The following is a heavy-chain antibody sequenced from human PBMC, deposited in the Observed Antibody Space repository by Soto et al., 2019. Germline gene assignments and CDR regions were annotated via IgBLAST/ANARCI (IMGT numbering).Heavy chain of an antibody. CDR3: ARGDFSVVVPAPFDY. V-gene: IGHV3-21*01. CDR2: ISSSSSYI. CDR1: GFTFSSYS. Sequence: GGSLRLSCAASGFTFSSYSVNWVRQAPGKGLEWVSSISSSSSYIYYADSVKGRFTISRDNAKNSLYLQMNSLRAEDTAVYYCARGDFSVVVPAPFDYWGQGTLVTVSS. D-gene: IGHD2-2*01. J-gene: IGHJ4*02.